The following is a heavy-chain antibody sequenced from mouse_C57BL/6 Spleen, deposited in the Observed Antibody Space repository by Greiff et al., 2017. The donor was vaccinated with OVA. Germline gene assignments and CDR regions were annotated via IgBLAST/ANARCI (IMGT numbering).Heavy chain of an antibody. CDR3: ARVDWDYFDY. J-gene: IGHJ2*01. V-gene: IGHV1-15*01. CDR1: GYTFTDYE. D-gene: IGHD4-1*01. Sequence: VQLQESGAELVRPGASVTLSCKASGYTFTDYEMHWVKQTPVHGLEWIGAIDPETGGTAYNQKFKSKATLTVDKPSSTAYMQLSSLTSEDSAVYYCARVDWDYFDYWGQGTTLTVSS. CDR2: IDPETGGT.